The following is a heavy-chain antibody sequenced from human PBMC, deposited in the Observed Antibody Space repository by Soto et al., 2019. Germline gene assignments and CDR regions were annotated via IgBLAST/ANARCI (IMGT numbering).Heavy chain of an antibody. CDR2: IYYSGST. D-gene: IGHD3-10*01. J-gene: IGHJ6*02. CDR3: ARGKGSGSYRNYYYGMDV. CDR1: GGSLSGYF. V-gene: IGHV4-59*12. Sequence: SETLSLTCAVSGGSLSGYFWSWIRQPPGKGLEWIGYIYYSGSTNYNPSLKSRVTISVDTSKNQFSLKLSSVTAADTAVYYCARGKGSGSYRNYYYGMDVWGQGTPVTVSS.